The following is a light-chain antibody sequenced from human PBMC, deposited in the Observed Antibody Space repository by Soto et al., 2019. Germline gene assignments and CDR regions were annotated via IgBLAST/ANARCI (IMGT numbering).Light chain of an antibody. Sequence: EIVLTQSPDTLSLSPGERATLSCRASQSVTSSYLAWYQQKPGQAPRLLIYGASNRATGIPDWFSGSGSGTDFTLTINRLEPEDVAVYSCHQYGASPRTFGQGTKVEIK. CDR3: HQYGASPRT. CDR1: QSVTSSY. CDR2: GAS. V-gene: IGKV3-20*01. J-gene: IGKJ1*01.